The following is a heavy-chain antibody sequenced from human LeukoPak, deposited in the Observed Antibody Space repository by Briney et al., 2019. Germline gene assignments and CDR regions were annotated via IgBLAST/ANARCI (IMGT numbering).Heavy chain of an antibody. D-gene: IGHD4-11*01. CDR3: AKERLTTTTFDS. V-gene: IGHV3-23*01. Sequence: GESLRLSCAASGFTFSTYAMSWVRQAPGKGLEWVSLISGSGGSTYYADSAKGRFTISRDNGMNTLSLQMNSLRAEDTALYYCAKERLTTTTFDSWGRGTLVTVSS. J-gene: IGHJ4*02. CDR1: GFTFSTYA. CDR2: ISGSGGST.